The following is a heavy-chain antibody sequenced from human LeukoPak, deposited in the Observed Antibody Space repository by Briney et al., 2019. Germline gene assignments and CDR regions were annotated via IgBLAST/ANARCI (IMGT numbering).Heavy chain of an antibody. V-gene: IGHV3-48*01. Sequence: GGSLRLSCAASGFTFSDAWISWVRQAPGKGLEWISYINENSGLIYYADSVKGRFTISRDNAKNSLYLQMNSLRAEDTAVYYCARGMSSGSRYGFDPWGQGNLVTVSS. CDR3: ARGMSSGSRYGFDP. D-gene: IGHD6-19*01. CDR2: INENSGLI. CDR1: GFTFSDAW. J-gene: IGHJ5*02.